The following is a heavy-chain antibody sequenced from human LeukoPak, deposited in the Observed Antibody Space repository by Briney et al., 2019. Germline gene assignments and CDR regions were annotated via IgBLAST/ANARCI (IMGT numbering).Heavy chain of an antibody. CDR2: ISAYNGYT. CDR1: GYTFTNFG. V-gene: IGHV1-18*01. J-gene: IGHJ4*02. Sequence: GASVKVSCKASGYTFTNFGFSWVRQAPAQGLEWMGWISAYNGYTNYAQKLQGRVTMTTDTSRSTAYMELRSLRSDDTAVYYCARDTDYDTSGANYRFFDHWGQGTLVTVSS. D-gene: IGHD3-22*01. CDR3: ARDTDYDTSGANYRFFDH.